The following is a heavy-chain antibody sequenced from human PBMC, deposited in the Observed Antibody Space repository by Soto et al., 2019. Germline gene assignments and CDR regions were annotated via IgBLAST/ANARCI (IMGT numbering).Heavy chain of an antibody. Sequence: QVQLQESGPGLVKPSETLSLTCTVSGGSISSYYWSWIRQPPGKGLEWIGYIYYSGSTNYNPSLKSRVTISVDTSKNQFSLKLSSVTAADTAVYYCVRRWGMGFDYWGQGTLVTVSS. J-gene: IGHJ4*02. D-gene: IGHD3-16*01. CDR1: GGSISSYY. CDR2: IYYSGST. CDR3: VRRWGMGFDY. V-gene: IGHV4-59*01.